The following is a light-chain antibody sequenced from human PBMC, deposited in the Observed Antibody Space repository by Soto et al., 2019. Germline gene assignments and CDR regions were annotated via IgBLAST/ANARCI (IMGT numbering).Light chain of an antibody. V-gene: IGLV2-11*01. J-gene: IGLJ3*02. CDR1: SSDVGGYNY. CDR2: DAV. CDR3: CSYAANYPWV. Sequence: QSALTQPRSVSESPGQSVTISCTGISSDVGGYNYVSWYQHHPGKAPKVVIYDAVKRPSGVPDRFSGSRSGNTASLTISGLQAEDEADYYRCSYAANYPWVFGGGTKLTVL.